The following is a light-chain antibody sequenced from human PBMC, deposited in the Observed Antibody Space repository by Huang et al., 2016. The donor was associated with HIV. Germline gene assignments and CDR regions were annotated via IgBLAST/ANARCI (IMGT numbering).Light chain of an antibody. CDR3: QQSYSFPYT. CDR1: QSIDNF. CDR2: AAA. Sequence: DIQMTQSPSSLSAFVGDRVTITCRASQSIDNFLNWYQQKTGKAPKLLINAAASLQRVVPSRFSGTGSGTDYILIISSLQPEDSATYYCQQSYSFPYTFGQGTKLEIK. V-gene: IGKV1-39*01. J-gene: IGKJ2*01.